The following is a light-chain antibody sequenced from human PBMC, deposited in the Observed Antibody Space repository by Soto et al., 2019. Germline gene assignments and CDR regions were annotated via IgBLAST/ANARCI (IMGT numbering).Light chain of an antibody. J-gene: IGKJ1*01. Sequence: EIVLTQSPGTLSLSPGERATLSCRASQSVNGDYLAWYQQKPGQGPRLLIYGASSRATGIPDRFSGSGSGTDFTLTISRLEPEDFAVYYCQQYGSSPTTFGQGTKVDIK. CDR2: GAS. CDR1: QSVNGDY. CDR3: QQYGSSPTT. V-gene: IGKV3-20*01.